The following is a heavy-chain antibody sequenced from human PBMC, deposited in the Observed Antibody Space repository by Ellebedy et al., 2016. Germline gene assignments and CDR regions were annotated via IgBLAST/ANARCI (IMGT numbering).Heavy chain of an antibody. CDR3: ARRELPSSRTFDI. J-gene: IGHJ3*02. D-gene: IGHD2-2*01. V-gene: IGHV1-8*01. CDR2: MNPNSGHT. Sequence: ASVKVSCKASGYTFTSYDINWVRQAPGQGLEWMGWMNPNSGHTAYAQKFQGRITMTRNTSISTAYMEVSNLRSEDTAVYYCARRELPSSRTFDIWGQGTMVTVSS. CDR1: GYTFTSYD.